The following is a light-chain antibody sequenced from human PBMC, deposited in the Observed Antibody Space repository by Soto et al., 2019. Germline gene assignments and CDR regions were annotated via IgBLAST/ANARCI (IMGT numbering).Light chain of an antibody. V-gene: IGKV3D-11*01. CDR3: QQYGLSPRT. Sequence: EIVLTQSPATLSSFPGDRVTLSCRASQAVNTRLAWYQHKPGQAPRLLIYLASNRAAGVPARFSGSGSGTDFTLTISDVEPEDFAVYYCQQYGLSPRTFGRGTKVEIK. CDR1: QAVNTR. CDR2: LAS. J-gene: IGKJ1*01.